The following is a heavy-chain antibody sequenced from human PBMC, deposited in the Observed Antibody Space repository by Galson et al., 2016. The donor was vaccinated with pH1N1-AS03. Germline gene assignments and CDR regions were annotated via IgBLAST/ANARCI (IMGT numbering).Heavy chain of an antibody. CDR2: ISWNSGTF. CDR1: GFNFDNYA. J-gene: IGHJ3*02. V-gene: IGHV3-9*01. Sequence: SLRLSCAASGFNFDNYAMHWVRQARGKGLEWVSGISWNSGTFDYADSVKGRFTISRDNAKNSLYLQMHSLTADDSALYYCAKSYHGDVFDIWGQGTMVTVSS. CDR3: AKSYHGDVFDI. D-gene: IGHD2-21*01.